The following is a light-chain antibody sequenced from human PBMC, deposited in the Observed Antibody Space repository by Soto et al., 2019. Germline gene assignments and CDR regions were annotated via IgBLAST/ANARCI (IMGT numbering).Light chain of an antibody. V-gene: IGKV3-15*01. Sequence: IVMTQSPATLSVSPGEGVTLSCRASQSVDNNLAWYQQKPGQAPRLLIYGASTRATGIPGTFSGSESGTEFTLTISSLQSEDFAVYYCQQYNNWPRTFGQGTTVEIK. J-gene: IGKJ1*01. CDR3: QQYNNWPRT. CDR1: QSVDNN. CDR2: GAS.